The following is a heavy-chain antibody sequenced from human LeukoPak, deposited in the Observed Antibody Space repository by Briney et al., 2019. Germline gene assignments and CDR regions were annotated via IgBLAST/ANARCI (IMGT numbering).Heavy chain of an antibody. CDR1: GYTFTSYY. Sequence: ASVKVSCKASGYTFTSYYMHWVRQALGQGLEWMGIINPSGGSTSYAQKFQGRVTMTRDTSTSTVYMELSSLRSEDTAVYYCARDLDGIAVAGTNGLGFFDYWGQGTLVTVSS. V-gene: IGHV1-46*01. CDR3: ARDLDGIAVAGTNGLGFFDY. CDR2: INPSGGST. D-gene: IGHD6-19*01. J-gene: IGHJ4*02.